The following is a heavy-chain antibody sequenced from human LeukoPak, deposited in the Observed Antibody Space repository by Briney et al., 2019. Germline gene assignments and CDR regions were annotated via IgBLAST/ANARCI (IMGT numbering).Heavy chain of an antibody. CDR2: ISYDGSNK. J-gene: IGHJ4*02. CDR3: AKDRRYYGSGSYYPDY. Sequence: PGGSLRLSCAASGFTFSSYGMHWVRQAPGKGLEWVAVISYDGSNKYYADSVKGRFTISRDNSKNTLYLQMNSLRAEDTAVYYCAKDRRYYGSGSYYPDYWGQGTLVTVSS. CDR1: GFTFSSYG. D-gene: IGHD3-10*01. V-gene: IGHV3-30*18.